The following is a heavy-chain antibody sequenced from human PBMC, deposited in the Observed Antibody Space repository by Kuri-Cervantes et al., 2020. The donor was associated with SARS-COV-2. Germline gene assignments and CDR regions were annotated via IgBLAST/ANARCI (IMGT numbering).Heavy chain of an antibody. J-gene: IGHJ4*02. Sequence: GGSLRLSCAASGFTFSSYAMHWVRQAPGKGLEWVAVISYDGSNKYYADSVKGRFTISRDNSKNTLYLQMNSLRAEDTAVYYCARYYGDYDGYFDYWGQGTLVTVSS. CDR2: ISYDGSNK. D-gene: IGHD4-17*01. CDR1: GFTFSSYA. V-gene: IGHV3-30*04. CDR3: ARYYGDYDGYFDY.